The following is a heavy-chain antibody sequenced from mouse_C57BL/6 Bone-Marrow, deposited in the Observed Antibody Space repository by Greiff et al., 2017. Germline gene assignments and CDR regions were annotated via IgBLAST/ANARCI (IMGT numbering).Heavy chain of an antibody. J-gene: IGHJ1*03. V-gene: IGHV1-19*01. CDR1: GYTFTDYY. CDR2: INPYNGGT. CDR3: ERADYYYEDLYFDV. Sequence: VQLQQSGPVLVKPGASVKMSCKASGYTFTDYYMNWVKQSHGKSLEWIGVINPYNGGTSYNQKFKGKATLTVDKSSSTAYLELNSLTSEDSAVYYCERADYYYEDLYFDVWGTGTTVTVSS. D-gene: IGHD2-4*01.